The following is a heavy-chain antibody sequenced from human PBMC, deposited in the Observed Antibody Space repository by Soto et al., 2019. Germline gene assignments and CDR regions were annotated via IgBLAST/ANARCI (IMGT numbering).Heavy chain of an antibody. Sequence: SVKVSCKASGGIFSSYTISWVRQAPGQGLEWMGRIIPILGIANYAQRFQGRVTITADKSTSTAYMELSSLRSEDTAVYYCARVALPAAMLEVVYYYYYMGVWGKGTRVTASS. J-gene: IGHJ6*03. D-gene: IGHD2-2*01. CDR2: IIPILGIA. CDR1: GGIFSSYT. V-gene: IGHV1-69*02. CDR3: ARVALPAAMLEVVYYYYYMGV.